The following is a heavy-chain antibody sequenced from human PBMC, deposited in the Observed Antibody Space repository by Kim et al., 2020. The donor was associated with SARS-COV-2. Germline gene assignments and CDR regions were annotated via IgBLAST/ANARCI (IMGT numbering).Heavy chain of an antibody. J-gene: IGHJ6*02. CDR3: ARASYGSGSYYKRARGYGMDV. Sequence: SETLSLTCAVYGGSFSGYYWSWIRQPPGKGLEWIGEINHSGSTNYNPSLKSRVTISVDTSKNQFSLKLSSVTAADTAVYYCARASYGSGSYYKRARGYGMDVWGQGTTVTVSS. CDR1: GGSFSGYY. D-gene: IGHD3-10*01. CDR2: INHSGST. V-gene: IGHV4-34*01.